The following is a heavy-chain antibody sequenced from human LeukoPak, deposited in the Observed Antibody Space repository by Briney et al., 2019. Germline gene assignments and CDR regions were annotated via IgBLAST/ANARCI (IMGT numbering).Heavy chain of an antibody. CDR3: ARPLGNGYSCWYFDL. J-gene: IGHJ2*01. Sequence: PSETLSLTCTVSGDSISSYYWSWIRQPPGKGLEWIGYIYYSGSTRNNPSLQSRVTISIDTSKNQISLKLSSVTAADTAVYCCARPLGNGYSCWYFDLWGRGTLVTVSS. CDR2: IYYSGST. D-gene: IGHD3-22*01. CDR1: GDSISSYY. V-gene: IGHV4-59*01.